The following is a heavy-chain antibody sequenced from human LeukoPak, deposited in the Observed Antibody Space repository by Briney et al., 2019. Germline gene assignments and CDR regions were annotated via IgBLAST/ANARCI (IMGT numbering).Heavy chain of an antibody. J-gene: IGHJ4*02. Sequence: SETLSLTCTVSGGSISSSSYYWGWIRQPPGKGLEWIGSIYYSGSTYYNPSLKSRVTISVDTSKNQFSLKLSSVTAADTAVYYCARDRSRYYYDRGLDYWGQGTLVTVSS. CDR1: GGSISSSSYY. CDR2: IYYSGST. CDR3: ARDRSRYYYDRGLDY. V-gene: IGHV4-39*02. D-gene: IGHD3-10*02.